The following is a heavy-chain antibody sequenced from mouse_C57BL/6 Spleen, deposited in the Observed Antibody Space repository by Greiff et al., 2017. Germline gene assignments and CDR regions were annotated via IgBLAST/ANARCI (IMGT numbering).Heavy chain of an antibody. D-gene: IGHD2-1*01. V-gene: IGHV1-52*01. CDR2: IDPSDSAT. CDR3: ARRRVYGNCGDYAMDY. Sequence: VQLQQPGAELVRPGSSVKLSCTASGYTFTSYWMHWVQQAPIQGLEWIGNIDPSDSATHYAPKFKDQATLTGDKSSSTAYMQLSSLTSEDAAVYNCARRRVYGNCGDYAMDYWGQGTSVTVSS. J-gene: IGHJ4*01. CDR1: GYTFTSYW.